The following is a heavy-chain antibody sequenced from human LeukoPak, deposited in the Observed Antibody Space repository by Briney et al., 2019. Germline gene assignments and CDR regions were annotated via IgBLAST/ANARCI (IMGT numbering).Heavy chain of an antibody. D-gene: IGHD6-13*01. J-gene: IGHJ4*02. V-gene: IGHV1-2*02. CDR3: ARGGYSSSWTNFDY. CDR1: GYTFTAYY. Sequence: ASVKVSCKASGYTFTAYYMHWVRQAPGQGLGWMGWINSNSGGTNYAQKFQGRVTMTSDTSVSTAYMELSGLRSDDTAVYYCARGGYSSSWTNFDYWGQGTLVTVSS. CDR2: INSNSGGT.